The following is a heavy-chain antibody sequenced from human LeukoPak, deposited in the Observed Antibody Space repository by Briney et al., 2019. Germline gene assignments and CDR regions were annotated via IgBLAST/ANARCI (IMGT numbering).Heavy chain of an antibody. CDR1: GFTFSTYA. V-gene: IGHV3-23*01. J-gene: IGHJ4*02. CDR3: AKTYYYDSSGSIDY. CDR2: ISGSGGST. D-gene: IGHD3-22*01. Sequence: PGTSLRLSCAASGFTFSTYAMHWVRQAPGKGLEWVSAISGSGGSTYYADSVKGRFTISRDNSKNTLYLQMNSLRAEDTAVYYCAKTYYYDSSGSIDYWGQGTLVTVSS.